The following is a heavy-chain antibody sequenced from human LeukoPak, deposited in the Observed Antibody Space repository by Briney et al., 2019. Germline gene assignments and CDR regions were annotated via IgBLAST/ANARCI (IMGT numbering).Heavy chain of an antibody. CDR2: ISYDGSNK. CDR3: ARDREDIVATILDY. D-gene: IGHD5-12*01. Sequence: PGRSLRLSCAASGFTFSSYGMHWVRQAPGKGLEWVAVISYDGSNKYYADSVKGRFTISRDNSKNTLYLQMNSLRAEDTAVYYCARDREDIVATILDYWGQGTLVTVSS. V-gene: IGHV3-30*03. J-gene: IGHJ4*02. CDR1: GFTFSSYG.